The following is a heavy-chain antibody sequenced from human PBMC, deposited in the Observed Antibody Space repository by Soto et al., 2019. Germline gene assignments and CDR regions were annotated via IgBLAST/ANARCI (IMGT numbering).Heavy chain of an antibody. Sequence: GGSLRLSCGDSGFSFSSYWMHWVRQGPGKGLVWVSRINTDGSSTNYADSVKGRFTISRDNAKNTLYLQMNSLRAEDTAVYYCARSPGGYYIDWGQGTMVTVSS. CDR1: GFSFSSYW. CDR2: INTDGSST. V-gene: IGHV3-74*01. J-gene: IGHJ3*01. D-gene: IGHD3-9*01. CDR3: ARSPGGYYID.